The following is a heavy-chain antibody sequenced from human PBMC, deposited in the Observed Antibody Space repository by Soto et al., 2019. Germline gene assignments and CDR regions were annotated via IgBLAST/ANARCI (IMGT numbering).Heavy chain of an antibody. CDR1: GGSFSGYY. CDR2: INHSGST. V-gene: IGHV4-34*01. CDR3: AREGEVVVAATTRNAFDI. D-gene: IGHD2-15*01. J-gene: IGHJ3*02. Sequence: SETLSLTSAVYGGSFSGYYWSWIRQPPGKGLEWIGEINHSGSTNYNPSLKSRVTISVDTSKNQLSLKLSSVTAADTAVYYCAREGEVVVAATTRNAFDIWGQGTMVNVS.